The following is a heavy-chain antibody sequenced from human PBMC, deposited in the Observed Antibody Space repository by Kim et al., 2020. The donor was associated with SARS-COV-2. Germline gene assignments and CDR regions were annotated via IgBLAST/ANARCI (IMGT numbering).Heavy chain of an antibody. CDR2: ISGYDGNT. J-gene: IGHJ6*02. CDR1: GYNFKAYG. CDR3: AKTTQYDIHYFYYGLDV. Sequence: ASVKVSCKTYGYNFKAYGITWVRRAPGRGLEWMGWISGYDGNTRHTQKFQGRVIMTTDKLTSTAYMELRGLRSDDTAVYYCAKTTQYDIHYFYYGLDVWGQGTTVIVSS. D-gene: IGHD3-9*01. V-gene: IGHV1-18*01.